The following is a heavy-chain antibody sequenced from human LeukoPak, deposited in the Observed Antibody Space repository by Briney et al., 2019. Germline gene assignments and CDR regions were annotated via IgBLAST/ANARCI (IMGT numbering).Heavy chain of an antibody. J-gene: IGHJ4*02. D-gene: IGHD2-8*01. CDR1: GFTFSSYS. Sequence: GGSLRLSCAASGFTFSSYSMNWVRQAPGKGLEWVSSISSSSSYIYYADSVKGRFTISRDNSKNTLYLQMNSLRAEDTAVYFCAKTDYCTGPYDFWGQGTLVTVSS. CDR3: AKTDYCTGPYDF. CDR2: ISSSSSYI. V-gene: IGHV3-21*04.